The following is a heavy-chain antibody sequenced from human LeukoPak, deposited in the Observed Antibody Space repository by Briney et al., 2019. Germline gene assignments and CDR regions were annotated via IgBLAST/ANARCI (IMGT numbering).Heavy chain of an antibody. Sequence: RSLRLSCAASGFPFSSCAIHWVRQAPGKGLEWVAVIWYDGSKKYYADSVRGRFDISRDNSKNTLYLQMNSLRAEDTAVYYCVRDGRPTLGAFDIWGQGTMVTVSS. CDR1: GFPFSSCA. D-gene: IGHD3/OR15-3a*01. CDR2: IWYDGSKK. CDR3: VRDGRPTLGAFDI. V-gene: IGHV3-33*01. J-gene: IGHJ3*02.